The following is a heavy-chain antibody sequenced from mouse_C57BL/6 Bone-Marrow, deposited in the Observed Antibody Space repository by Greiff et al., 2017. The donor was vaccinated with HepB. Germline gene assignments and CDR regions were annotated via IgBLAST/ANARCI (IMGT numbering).Heavy chain of an antibody. Sequence: QVQLQQPGAELVKPGASVKLSCKASGYTFTSYWMHWVKQRPGQGLEWIGMIHPNSGSTNYNEKFKSKATLTVDKSSSTAYMQLSSLTSEDSAVYYCESREIYYYCSSPFDYWGQGTTLTVSS. J-gene: IGHJ2*01. V-gene: IGHV1-64*01. CDR2: IHPNSGST. CDR1: GYTFTSYW. CDR3: ESREIYYYCSSPFDY. D-gene: IGHD1-1*01.